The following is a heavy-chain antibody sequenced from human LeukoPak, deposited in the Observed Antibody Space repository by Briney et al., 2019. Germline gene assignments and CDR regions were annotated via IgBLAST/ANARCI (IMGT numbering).Heavy chain of an antibody. CDR2: INHSGST. Sequence: PSETLSLTCAVCGGSFSGYYWSWIRQPPGKGLEWIGEINHSGSTNYNPSLKSRVTISVDTSKNQFSLKLSSVTAADTAVYYCARGSSGFDYWGQGTLVTVSS. CDR3: ARGSSGFDY. J-gene: IGHJ4*02. D-gene: IGHD3-10*01. CDR1: GGSFSGYY. V-gene: IGHV4-34*01.